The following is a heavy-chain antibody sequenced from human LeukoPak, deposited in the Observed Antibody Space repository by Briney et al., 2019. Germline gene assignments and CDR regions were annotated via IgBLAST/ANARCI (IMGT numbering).Heavy chain of an antibody. D-gene: IGHD6-13*01. CDR3: ARDLMGIAYRGAFYY. J-gene: IGHJ4*02. CDR2: IRYNGNNQ. CDR1: GFTFNNYG. V-gene: IGHV3-30*02. Sequence: WGSLRLSCAASGFTFNNYGMHWVRQAPGKGLEWVAFIRYNGNNQYYADSVKGRFTISRDNAKNSLYLQMNSLRAEDTAVYYCARDLMGIAYRGAFYYWGQGTLVTVSS.